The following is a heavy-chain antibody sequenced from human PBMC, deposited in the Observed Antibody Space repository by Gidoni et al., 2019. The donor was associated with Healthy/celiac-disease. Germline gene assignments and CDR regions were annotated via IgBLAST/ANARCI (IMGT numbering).Heavy chain of an antibody. D-gene: IGHD3-3*01. Sequence: QVQLQQWGAGLLKPSETLSLTCAVYGGSFSGYYWSWIRQPPGKGLEWIGEINHSGSTNYNPSLKSRVTISVDTSKNQFSLKLSSVTAADTAVYYCARGGRDFWSGYYSYYYGMDVWGQGTTVTVSS. CDR3: ARGGRDFWSGYYSYYYGMDV. CDR2: INHSGST. CDR1: GGSFSGYY. J-gene: IGHJ6*02. V-gene: IGHV4-34*01.